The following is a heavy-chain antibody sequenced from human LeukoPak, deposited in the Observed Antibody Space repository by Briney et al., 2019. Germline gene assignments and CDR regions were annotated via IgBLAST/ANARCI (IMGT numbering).Heavy chain of an antibody. D-gene: IGHD6-19*01. Sequence: ASVKVSCKVPGYTLTELSMHWVRQAPGKGLEWMGGFDPEDGETIYAQKFQGRVTMTEDTSTDTAYMELSSLRSEDTAVYYCATSSGWSVYYFDYWGQGTLVTVSS. V-gene: IGHV1-24*01. CDR1: GYTLTELS. CDR2: FDPEDGET. J-gene: IGHJ4*02. CDR3: ATSSGWSVYYFDY.